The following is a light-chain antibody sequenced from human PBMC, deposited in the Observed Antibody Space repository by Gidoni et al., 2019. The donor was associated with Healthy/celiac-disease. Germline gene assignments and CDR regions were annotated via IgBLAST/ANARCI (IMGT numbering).Light chain of an antibody. CDR3: QQYYSYPQT. Sequence: AIRLTPSPSSFSASTGDRVTITCRASRGISSYLAWYQQKPGKAPKLLIYAASTLQSGVPSRFSGSGSGTDFTLTISCLQSEDFATYYCQQYYSYPQTFGQGTKVEIK. J-gene: IGKJ1*01. CDR1: RGISSY. V-gene: IGKV1-8*01. CDR2: AAS.